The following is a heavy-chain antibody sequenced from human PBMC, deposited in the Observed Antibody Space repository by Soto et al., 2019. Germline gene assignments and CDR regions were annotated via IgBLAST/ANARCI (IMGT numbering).Heavy chain of an antibody. Sequence: SETLSLTCAVYGGSFSGYYWSWIRQPPRKGLEWIGEINHSGSTNYNPSLKSRVTISVDTSKNQFSLKLSSVTAADTAVYYCARGGVVVVPAALFQNYYYYGMDVWGQGTTVTVSS. CDR3: ARGGVVVVPAALFQNYYYYGMDV. CDR2: INHSGST. CDR1: GGSFSGYY. D-gene: IGHD2-2*01. V-gene: IGHV4-34*01. J-gene: IGHJ6*02.